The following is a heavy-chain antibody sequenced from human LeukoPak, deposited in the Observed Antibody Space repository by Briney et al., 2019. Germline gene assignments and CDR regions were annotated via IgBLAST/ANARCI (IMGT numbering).Heavy chain of an antibody. CDR2: ISNSGSTI. CDR1: GFTFSSYE. CDR3: ASYGFKDYYYYMDV. V-gene: IGHV3-48*03. J-gene: IGHJ6*03. Sequence: GGSLRLSCAASGFTFSSYEMNWVRQAPGKGLEWVSYISNSGSTIYYTDSVKGRFTISRDNAKNSLYLQMNSLRAEDTAVYYCASYGFKDYYYYMDVWGKGTTVTVSS. D-gene: IGHD3-10*01.